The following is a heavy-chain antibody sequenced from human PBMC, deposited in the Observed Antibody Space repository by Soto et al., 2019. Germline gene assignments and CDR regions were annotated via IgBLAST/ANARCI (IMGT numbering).Heavy chain of an antibody. Sequence: ASVKVSCKASGYTFTGYYMHWVRQAPGQGLERMGWINPNSGGTNYAQKFQGWVTMTRDTSISTDYMELSRLRSDDTAVYYCARPYCSSTSCYDAFDIWGQGTMVTVS. CDR2: INPNSGGT. D-gene: IGHD2-2*01. J-gene: IGHJ3*02. CDR1: GYTFTGYY. CDR3: ARPYCSSTSCYDAFDI. V-gene: IGHV1-2*04.